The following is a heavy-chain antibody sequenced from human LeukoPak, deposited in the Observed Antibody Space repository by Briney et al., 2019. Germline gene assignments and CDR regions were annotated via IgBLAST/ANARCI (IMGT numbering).Heavy chain of an antibody. J-gene: IGHJ5*02. CDR1: GYTFTGYY. CDR2: INPNSGGT. V-gene: IGHV1-2*06. CDR3: ARDLVYSNYMNWFDP. Sequence: ASVKVSCKASGYTFTGYYMHWVRQAPGQGLEWMGRINPNSGGTNYAQKFQGRVTMTRDTSISTAYMELSRLRSEDTAVYYCARDLVYSNYMNWFDPWGQGTLVTVSS. D-gene: IGHD4-11*01.